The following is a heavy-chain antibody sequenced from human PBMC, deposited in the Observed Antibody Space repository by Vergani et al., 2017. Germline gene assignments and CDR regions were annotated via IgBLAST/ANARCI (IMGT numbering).Heavy chain of an antibody. CDR1: GFTFSSYG. CDR3: ARRDKLLWFGELSYDAFDI. J-gene: IGHJ3*02. Sequence: QVQLVESGGGVVQPGRSLRLSCAASGFTFSSYGMHWVRQAPGKGLEWVAVISYDGSNKYYADSVKGRFTISRDNSKNTLYLQMNSLRAEDTAVYYCARRDKLLWFGELSYDAFDIWGQGTMVTVSS. V-gene: IGHV3-30*03. D-gene: IGHD3-10*01. CDR2: ISYDGSNK.